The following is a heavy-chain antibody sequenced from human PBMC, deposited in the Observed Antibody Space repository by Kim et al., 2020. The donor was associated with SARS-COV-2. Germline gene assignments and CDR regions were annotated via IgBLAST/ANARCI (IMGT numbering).Heavy chain of an antibody. J-gene: IGHJ4*02. D-gene: IGHD2-2*01. CDR2: IYYSGST. Sequence: SETLSPTCTVSGGSISSSSYYWGWIRQPPGKGLEWIGSIYYSGSTYYNPSLKSRVTISVDTSKNQFSLKLSSVTAADTAVYYCARDGGYCSSTSCYQYFDYWGQGTLVTVSS. CDR1: GGSISSSSYY. V-gene: IGHV4-39*07. CDR3: ARDGGYCSSTSCYQYFDY.